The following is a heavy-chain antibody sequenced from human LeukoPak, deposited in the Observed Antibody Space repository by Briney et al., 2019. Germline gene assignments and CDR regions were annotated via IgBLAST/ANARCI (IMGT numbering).Heavy chain of an antibody. D-gene: IGHD6-19*01. Sequence: GGSLRLSCAASGFTFSSYEMIWVRHAPGKGREWVSYISSSGSTIYYADSVKGRFTISRDNAKNSLYLQMNSPRAEDTAVYYCARDLKVAGTRSPDYWGQGTLVTVSS. CDR1: GFTFSSYE. CDR3: ARDLKVAGTRSPDY. V-gene: IGHV3-48*03. CDR2: ISSSGSTI. J-gene: IGHJ4*02.